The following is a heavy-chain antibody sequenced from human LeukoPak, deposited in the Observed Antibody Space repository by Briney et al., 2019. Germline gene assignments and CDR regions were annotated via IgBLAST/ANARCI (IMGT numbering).Heavy chain of an antibody. CDR2: ISGSGGST. J-gene: IGHJ6*02. CDR3: ARDQMIGGTGSYYYYGMDV. D-gene: IGHD4-23*01. Sequence: PGGSLRLSCATSGFIFYNYAMNWVSQGPGKGLEWVSGISGSGGSTYYAVSVRGRFTISRDNSKNTLYLQINSLRAEDTAVYYCARDQMIGGTGSYYYYGMDVWGQGTTVTVSS. V-gene: IGHV3-23*01. CDR1: GFIFYNYA.